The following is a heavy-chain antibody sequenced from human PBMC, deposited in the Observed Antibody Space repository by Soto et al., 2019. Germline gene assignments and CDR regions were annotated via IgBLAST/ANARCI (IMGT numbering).Heavy chain of an antibody. CDR1: GFTFSSYW. Sequence: GGSLRLSCAASGFTFSSYWMHWVRQAPGKGLVWVSRINSDGSSTSYADSVKGRFTISRDNAKNTLYLQMNSLRAEDTAVYYCARDPGGYTGNDAFDIWGQGTMVTVSS. V-gene: IGHV3-74*01. D-gene: IGHD5-12*01. CDR2: INSDGSST. CDR3: ARDPGGYTGNDAFDI. J-gene: IGHJ3*02.